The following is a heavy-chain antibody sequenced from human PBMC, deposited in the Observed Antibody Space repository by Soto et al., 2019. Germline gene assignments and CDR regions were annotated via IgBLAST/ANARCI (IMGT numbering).Heavy chain of an antibody. D-gene: IGHD3-3*01. V-gene: IGHV3-30*18. CDR2: ISYDGSNK. CDR1: GFTFSSYG. CDR3: AKVLRFVDFWSGYPFMDV. J-gene: IGHJ6*02. Sequence: GGSLRLSCAASGFTFSSYGMHWVRQAPGKGLEWVAVISYDGSNKYYADSVKGRFTISRDNSKNTLYLQMNSLRAEDTAVYYCAKVLRFVDFWSGYPFMDVWGQGTTVTVSS.